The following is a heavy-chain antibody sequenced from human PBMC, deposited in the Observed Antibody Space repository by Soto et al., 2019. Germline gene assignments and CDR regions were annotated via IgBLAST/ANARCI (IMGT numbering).Heavy chain of an antibody. V-gene: IGHV4-4*02. J-gene: IGHJ4*02. CDR2: IYYSGST. CDR1: GGSFTSNNW. Sequence: SETLSLTCAVSGGSFTSNNWWTWVRQPPGQGLEWIGYIYYSGSTYYNPSLKSRVTISVDTSKNQFSLKLSSVTAADTAVYYCASYGDYADYFDYWGQGTLVTVSS. CDR3: ASYGDYADYFDY. D-gene: IGHD4-17*01.